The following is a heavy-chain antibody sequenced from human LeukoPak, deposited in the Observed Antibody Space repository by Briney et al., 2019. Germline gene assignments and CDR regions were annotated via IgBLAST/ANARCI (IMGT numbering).Heavy chain of an antibody. CDR2: ISSSSSYI. CDR1: GFTFSNYS. CDR3: ARDYNLVLFDY. J-gene: IGHJ4*02. Sequence: GGSLRLSCVASGFTFSNYSMNWVRQAPGKGLEWVSPISSSSSYIYYADSVKGRFTISRDNAKNSLYLQMNSLRAEDTAVYYCARDYNLVLFDYWGQGTLVTVSS. D-gene: IGHD4/OR15-4a*01. V-gene: IGHV3-21*01.